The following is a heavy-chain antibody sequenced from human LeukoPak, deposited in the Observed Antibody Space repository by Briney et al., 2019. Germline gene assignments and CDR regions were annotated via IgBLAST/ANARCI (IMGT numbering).Heavy chain of an antibody. D-gene: IGHD4-17*01. J-gene: IGHJ4*02. V-gene: IGHV3-74*01. CDR3: ARDYQTLYGDAAFDY. CDR1: GFTFRSYW. CDR2: IKSDGSST. Sequence: GGFLRLSCAASGFTFRSYWMHWVRLPPGKGLVWVSRIKSDGSSTSYADFVKGRFTISRDNAKNTLYLQMNSLRAEDTAVYYCARDYQTLYGDAAFDYWGQGTLVTVSS.